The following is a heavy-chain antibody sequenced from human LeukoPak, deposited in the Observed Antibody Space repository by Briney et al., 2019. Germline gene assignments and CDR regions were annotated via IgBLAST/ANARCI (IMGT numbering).Heavy chain of an antibody. J-gene: IGHJ5*02. V-gene: IGHV4-39*01. CDR1: GGPFRSSHYY. CDR2: IYYSGNT. Sequence: SETLSLTCTVSGGPFRSSHYYWGWIRQPPGKGLEWIGSIYYSGNTYYNPSLKSRVSISVETSKSQFSLKLSSMTAADTGVYYCARHGWEAIPMAGFDPLGPGTLVIVSS. D-gene: IGHD1-26*01. CDR3: ARHGWEAIPMAGFDP.